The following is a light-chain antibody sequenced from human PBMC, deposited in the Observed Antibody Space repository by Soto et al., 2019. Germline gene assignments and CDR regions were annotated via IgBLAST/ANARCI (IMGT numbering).Light chain of an antibody. CDR3: SSYTISSTTV. V-gene: IGLV2-14*01. CDR1: SSDIGGYDS. Sequence: QSALTQPASVSGSPGQSLTISCTGTSSDIGGYDSVSWYRQQPGKAPKLLIYEVSHRPSGVSSRFSASKSGNTASLTISGLQAEDEGDYYCSSYTISSTTVFGTGTKVTVL. J-gene: IGLJ1*01. CDR2: EVS.